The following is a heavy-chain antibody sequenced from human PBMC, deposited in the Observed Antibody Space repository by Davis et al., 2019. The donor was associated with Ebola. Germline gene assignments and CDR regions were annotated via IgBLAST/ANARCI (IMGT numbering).Heavy chain of an antibody. D-gene: IGHD6-6*01. CDR1: GFTFGAYA. V-gene: IGHV3-49*03. Sequence: GGSLRLSCTASGFTFGAYAMSWFRQAPGKGLEWVGFIRSKAYGETTEYAASVKDRFTISRDDSKSIAYLQMNSLKTEDTAVYHCTRSPSSSSPLGAFDIWGQGTMVTVSS. CDR2: IRSKAYGETT. CDR3: TRSPSSSSPLGAFDI. J-gene: IGHJ3*02.